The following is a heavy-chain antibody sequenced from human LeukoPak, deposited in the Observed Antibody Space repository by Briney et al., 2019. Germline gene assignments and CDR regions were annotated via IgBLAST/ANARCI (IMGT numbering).Heavy chain of an antibody. Sequence: TGGSLRLSCAASGFTFSSYSMIWVRQAPGKGLEWVSYISSSSSTIYYADSVKGRFTISRDNARNSLYLQMNSLRAEDTAVYYCAKGRYKYGFHAFDIWGQGIMVTVSS. CDR2: ISSSSSTI. V-gene: IGHV3-48*01. D-gene: IGHD5-18*01. J-gene: IGHJ3*02. CDR1: GFTFSSYS. CDR3: AKGRYKYGFHAFDI.